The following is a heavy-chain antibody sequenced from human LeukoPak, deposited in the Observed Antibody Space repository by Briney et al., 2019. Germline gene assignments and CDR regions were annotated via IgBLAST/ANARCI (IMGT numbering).Heavy chain of an antibody. D-gene: IGHD1-26*01. V-gene: IGHV4-39*01. CDR2: IYYSGST. J-gene: IGHJ4*02. CDR3: ARHIVGATMRIDY. CDR1: DGSISSSTYY. Sequence: SETLSLTCTVSDGSISSSTYYWGWLRQPPGKGLEWIGRIYYSGSTYYNPSLKSRVTMSVDTSKNQFSLKLSSVTAADTAVYYCARHIVGATMRIDYWGQGTLVTVSS.